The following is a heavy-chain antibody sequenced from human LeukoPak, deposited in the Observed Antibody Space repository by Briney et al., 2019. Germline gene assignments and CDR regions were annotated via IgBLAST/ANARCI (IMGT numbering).Heavy chain of an antibody. Sequence: GGSLRLSCAASGFTFSSYAMSWVRQAPGKGLEWVSAISGSGGSTYYADSVKGRFTISRDNSKNTLYLQMNSLRAEDTAVYYRAKDVGVRGARWFDPWGQGTLVTVSS. J-gene: IGHJ5*02. V-gene: IGHV3-23*01. CDR3: AKDVGVRGARWFDP. CDR1: GFTFSSYA. CDR2: ISGSGGST. D-gene: IGHD3-10*01.